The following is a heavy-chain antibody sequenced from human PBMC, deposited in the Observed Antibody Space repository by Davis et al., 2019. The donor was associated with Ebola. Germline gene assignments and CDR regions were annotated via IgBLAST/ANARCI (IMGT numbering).Heavy chain of an antibody. CDR3: TRGPFYGSGIDS. D-gene: IGHD3-10*01. V-gene: IGHV4-39*07. CDR1: GGSISSSSYY. J-gene: IGHJ4*02. Sequence: MPSETLSLTCTVSGGSISSSSYYWGWIRQPPGKGLEWIGEINHSGSTNYNPSLKSRVTISVDTSKNQFSLKLSSVTAADTAVYYCTRGPFYGSGIDSWGQGTLVTVSS. CDR2: INHSGST.